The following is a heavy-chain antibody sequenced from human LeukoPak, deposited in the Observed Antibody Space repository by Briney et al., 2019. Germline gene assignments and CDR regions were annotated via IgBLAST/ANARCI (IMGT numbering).Heavy chain of an antibody. CDR2: IYYTGST. V-gene: IGHV4-39*07. CDR3: TAEKNGSPHY. Sequence: SETLSLTCTVSRGSLSSSTYYWSWVRQPPGKGLEWIASIYYTGSTYYNPSLKGRVTISLDMSKNEFFLTMTSVTAADTAVYFCTAEKNGSPHYWGQGTQVTVSS. D-gene: IGHD2-8*01. CDR1: RGSLSSSTYY. J-gene: IGHJ4*02.